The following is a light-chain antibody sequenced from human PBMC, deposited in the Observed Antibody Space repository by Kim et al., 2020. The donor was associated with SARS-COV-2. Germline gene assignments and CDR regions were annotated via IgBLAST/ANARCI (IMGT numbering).Light chain of an antibody. CDR1: NMGSKT. V-gene: IGLV3-21*04. J-gene: IGLJ2*01. Sequence: ARGKTARIAGGGNNMGSKTVHWYQQKPGQAPVLVSYYDSNRRSGIPERFSGSNAGNTATLTSSRVEAGDEADYFCQVWDSSSDHVVFGGGTQLTVL. CDR2: YDS. CDR3: QVWDSSSDHVV.